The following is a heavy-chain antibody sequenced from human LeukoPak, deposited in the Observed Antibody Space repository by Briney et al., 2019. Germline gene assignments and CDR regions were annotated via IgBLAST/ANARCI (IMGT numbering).Heavy chain of an antibody. V-gene: IGHV4-38-2*02. Sequence: SETLSLTCTVFGYSISSGYYWGWIRQPPGKGLEWIGSIYHSGSTYYNPSLRSRVTISVDTSKNQFSLKLSSVTAADTAVYYCARDDFPVGATAGWGQGTLVTVSS. CDR1: GYSISSGYY. CDR3: ARDDFPVGATAG. D-gene: IGHD1-26*01. CDR2: IYHSGST. J-gene: IGHJ4*02.